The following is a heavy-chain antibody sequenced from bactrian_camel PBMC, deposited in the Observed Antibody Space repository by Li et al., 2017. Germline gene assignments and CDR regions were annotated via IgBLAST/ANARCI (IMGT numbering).Heavy chain of an antibody. CDR2: IESEGST. V-gene: IGHV3S9*01. J-gene: IGHJ4*01. D-gene: IGHD6*01. CDR3: ARGTVVAGTRCDVLDNY. CDR1: DDTIGRYC. Sequence: HVQLVESGGGSVQVGGSLRLSCVASDDTIGRYCMGWFRQIPDKEREGIAGIESEGSTSYADSVKGRFTVSQDNAKNTVYLQMNSLKPEDTAMYYCARGTVVAGTRCDVLDNYWGQGTQVTVS.